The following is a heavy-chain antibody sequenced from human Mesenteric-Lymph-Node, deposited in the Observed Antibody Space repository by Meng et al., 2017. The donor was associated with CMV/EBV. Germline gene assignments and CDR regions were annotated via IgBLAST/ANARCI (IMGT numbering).Heavy chain of an antibody. J-gene: IGHJ4*02. V-gene: IGHV4-31*03. Sequence: SETLSLTCTVSGDSISSSGYYWSWIRQYPGKGLEWIGYIYYSGTTYYNPSLMSRLSISRDISKNQFSLKLTSVTAADTAVYYCARDQGTIRPQGQFDYWGQGTLVTVSS. CDR1: GDSISSSGYY. CDR3: ARDQGTIRPQGQFDY. D-gene: IGHD2-21*01. CDR2: IYYSGTT.